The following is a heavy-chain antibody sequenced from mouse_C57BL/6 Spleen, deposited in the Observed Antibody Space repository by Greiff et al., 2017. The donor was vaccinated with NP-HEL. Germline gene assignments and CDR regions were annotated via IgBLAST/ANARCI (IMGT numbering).Heavy chain of an antibody. J-gene: IGHJ3*01. Sequence: QVHVKQPGAELVKPGASVKLSCKASGYTFTSYWMQWVKQRPGQGLEWIGEIDPSDSYTNYNQKFKGKATLTVDTSSSTAYMQLSSLTSEDSAVYYCARPSYHGSRDAWFAYWGQGTLVTVSA. CDR3: ARPSYHGSRDAWFAY. CDR1: GYTFTSYW. CDR2: IDPSDSYT. V-gene: IGHV1-50*01. D-gene: IGHD1-1*01.